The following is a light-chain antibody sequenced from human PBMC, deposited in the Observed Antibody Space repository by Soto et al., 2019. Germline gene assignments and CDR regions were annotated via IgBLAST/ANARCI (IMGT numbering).Light chain of an antibody. V-gene: IGLV2-14*01. Sequence: QSALTQPASVSGSPGQSITISCTGTSSDVGCYNSVSWYQHHPGNAPKLMIYDVSTRPSGVSNRFSGSKSVNTASLTISGLQPEEDADYYCSSFTSSITYVFGSGTKLTVL. CDR2: DVS. CDR3: SSFTSSITYV. J-gene: IGLJ1*01. CDR1: SSDVGCYNS.